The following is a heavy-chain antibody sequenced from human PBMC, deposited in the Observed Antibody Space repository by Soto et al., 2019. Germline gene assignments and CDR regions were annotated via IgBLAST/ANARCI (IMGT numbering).Heavy chain of an antibody. J-gene: IGHJ6*02. V-gene: IGHV3-21*01. Sequence: HGGSLRLSCAACVFTFSSYSMNWVRQAPGKGLEWVPSISSSSSYIYYADSVKGRFTISRDNAKNSLYLQMNSLRAEDTAVYYCAILPAPDGMDVWGQGTTVTVSS. CDR1: VFTFSSYS. CDR3: AILPAPDGMDV. CDR2: ISSSSSYI.